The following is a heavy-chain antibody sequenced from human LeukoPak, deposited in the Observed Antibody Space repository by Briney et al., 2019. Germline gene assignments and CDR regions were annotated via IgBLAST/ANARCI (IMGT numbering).Heavy chain of an antibody. D-gene: IGHD5-12*01. J-gene: IGHJ4*02. CDR3: AKDMGRVATGFDY. Sequence: GGSLRLSCVASGFTFRIYGMNWVRQAPGKGPEWVSYISHTSDSILYADSVKGRFTISRDNAKNSLYLQMNSLRAEDTALYYCAKDMGRVATGFDYWGQGTLVTVSS. V-gene: IGHV3-48*04. CDR1: GFTFRIYG. CDR2: ISHTSDSI.